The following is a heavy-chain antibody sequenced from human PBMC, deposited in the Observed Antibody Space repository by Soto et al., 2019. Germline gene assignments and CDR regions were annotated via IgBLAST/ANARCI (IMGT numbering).Heavy chain of an antibody. V-gene: IGHV1-2*02. Sequence: ASVKVSCKASGYTFTGYYMHWVRQAPGQGLEWMGWINPNSGGTNYAQKFQGRVTMTRDTSISTAYMELSRLRSDDTAVYYCARMYSSSWYGLAYYYYGMDVWGQGTTVTAP. D-gene: IGHD6-13*01. J-gene: IGHJ6*02. CDR2: INPNSGGT. CDR3: ARMYSSSWYGLAYYYYGMDV. CDR1: GYTFTGYY.